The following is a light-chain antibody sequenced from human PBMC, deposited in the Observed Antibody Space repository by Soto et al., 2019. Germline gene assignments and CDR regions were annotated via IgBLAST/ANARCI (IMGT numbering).Light chain of an antibody. CDR3: TSYAGSNNRGV. Sequence: QSVLTQPPSASGSPGQSVTISCTGTSRDVGGYNYIAWYQHHPGKAPKLIIYEVNRRPSGVPDRFSGSKSGNTASLTVSGLQAEDEADYYCTSYAGSNNRGVFGSGTKVTVL. CDR2: EVN. J-gene: IGLJ1*01. CDR1: SRDVGGYNY. V-gene: IGLV2-8*01.